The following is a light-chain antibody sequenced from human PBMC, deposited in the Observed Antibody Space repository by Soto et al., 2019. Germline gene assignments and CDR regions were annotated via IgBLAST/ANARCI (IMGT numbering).Light chain of an antibody. V-gene: IGKV3D-20*02. CDR3: QQFRINTRT. Sequence: VLTQSAGTLSLSPGERATLACRASQAVXNNYLAWYQQKPGQAPTLRTDNASSSATGGPDRLSGGGSGTAFTLTISRLDPSDCVGDYFQQFRINTRTFGGGTKVDIK. CDR1: QAVXNNY. CDR2: NAS. J-gene: IGKJ4*02.